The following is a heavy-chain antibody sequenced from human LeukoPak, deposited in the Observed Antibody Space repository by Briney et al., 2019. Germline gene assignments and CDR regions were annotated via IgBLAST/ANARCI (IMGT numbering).Heavy chain of an antibody. D-gene: IGHD4-17*01. CDR2: INPNSGGT. V-gene: IGHV1-2*02. J-gene: IGHJ5*02. Sequence: ASVRVSCKASGYTFTGYYMHWVRQAPGQGLEWMGWINPNSGGTNYAQKFQGRVTMTRDTSISTAYMELSRLRSDDTAVYYCARDLSYDYGDYRWFDPWGQGTLVTVSS. CDR3: ARDLSYDYGDYRWFDP. CDR1: GYTFTGYY.